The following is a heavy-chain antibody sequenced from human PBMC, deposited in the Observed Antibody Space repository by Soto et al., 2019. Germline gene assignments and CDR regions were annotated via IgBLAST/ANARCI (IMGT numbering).Heavy chain of an antibody. CDR2: ISGTDGST. CDR3: AKRACSTASCSYFDY. D-gene: IGHD2-2*01. CDR1: GFTFRTYD. V-gene: IGHV3-23*01. Sequence: GGSLRLSCAASGFTFRTYDMSWVRQAPGKGLEWVSGISGTDGSTSYIDSVKGRFTISRDDSENTLYLQMNSLRAEDTAVYYCAKRACSTASCSYFDYWGQGTLVTVSS. J-gene: IGHJ4*02.